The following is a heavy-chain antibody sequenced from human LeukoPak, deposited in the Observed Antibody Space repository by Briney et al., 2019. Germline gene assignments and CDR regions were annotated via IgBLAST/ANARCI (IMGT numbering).Heavy chain of an antibody. Sequence: GGSLRLSCEASGFTFSSYWMHWVRQIPGKGLMWVSRIESNGLTLYADSVRDRFTISRDNGKNTIYLQMNSLRVDDTAIYYCAKAATYFYGSVTYDWFESWGQGTLVTVCS. J-gene: IGHJ5*01. CDR3: AKAATYFYGSVTYDWFES. CDR1: GFTFSSYW. V-gene: IGHV3-74*01. CDR2: IESNGLT. D-gene: IGHD3-10*01.